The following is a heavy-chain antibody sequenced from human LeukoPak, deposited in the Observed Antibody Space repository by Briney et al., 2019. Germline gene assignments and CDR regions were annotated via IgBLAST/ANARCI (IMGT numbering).Heavy chain of an antibody. CDR2: LSGSGDST. D-gene: IGHD3-22*01. CDR1: GFTFSSYA. J-gene: IGHJ4*02. CDR3: GKEDSYDSSGPIDY. Sequence: PGGSLRLSCAASGFTFSSYAMTWVRQAPGKGLEWVSGLSGSGDSTYYADSLRGRFTISRDNSKNTLYLQMNSLRAEDTAVYHCGKEDSYDSSGPIDYWGQGTLVTVSS. V-gene: IGHV3-23*01.